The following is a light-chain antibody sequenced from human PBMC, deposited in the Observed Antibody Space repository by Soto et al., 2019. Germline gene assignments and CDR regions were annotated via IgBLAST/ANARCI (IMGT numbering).Light chain of an antibody. CDR1: QAFSNL. CDR2: GAS. V-gene: IGKV1-12*01. CDR3: QQATTFPLT. J-gene: IGKJ4*01. Sequence: DIQMTQSPSSVSASVGDRVLISCRASQAFSNLLAWYQQKPGKAPKLLIYGASTLQGGVPSRFSGSESGTEFTLTISSVQPEDFATYYCQQATTFPLTFGGGTKVDIK.